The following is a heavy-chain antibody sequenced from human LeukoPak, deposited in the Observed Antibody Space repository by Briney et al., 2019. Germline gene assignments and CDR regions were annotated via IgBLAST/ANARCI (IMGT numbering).Heavy chain of an antibody. J-gene: IGHJ4*02. D-gene: IGHD6-19*01. CDR3: ASYQQWLVKGTFDY. CDR2: IIPIFGTA. V-gene: IGHV1-69*01. CDR1: GRTFRSYA. Sequence: SSVDGSCKTYGRTFRSYAISRGRQDPGQGLEWMGGIIPIFGTANYAQKFQGRVTITADESTSTAYMELSSLRSEDTAVYYCASYQQWLVKGTFDYWGQGTLVTVSS.